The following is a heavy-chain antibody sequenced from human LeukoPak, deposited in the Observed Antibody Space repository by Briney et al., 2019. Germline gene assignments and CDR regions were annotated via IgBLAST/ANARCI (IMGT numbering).Heavy chain of an antibody. CDR2: ISYDGSNK. Sequence: GGSLRLSCAASEFTFSSYSMNWVRQAPGKGLEWVAVISYDGSNKYYADSVKGRFTISRDNSKNTLYLQMNSLRAEDTAVYYCARVLGTFDYWGQGTLVTVSS. V-gene: IGHV3-30*03. CDR1: EFTFSSYS. CDR3: ARVLGTFDY. J-gene: IGHJ4*02.